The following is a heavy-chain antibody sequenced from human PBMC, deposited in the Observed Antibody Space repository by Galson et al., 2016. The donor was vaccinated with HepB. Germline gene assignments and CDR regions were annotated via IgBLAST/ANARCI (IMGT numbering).Heavy chain of an antibody. CDR1: GYIFTNYA. CDR3: ARSFAGYIPGDDS. Sequence: SVKVSCKASGYIFTNYAIHWVRQAPGQRLEWMGWINADIGNTKYSQKFQGRVTITRDASASTAYMELSSLRSEDTAVYYCARSFAGYIPGDDSWGQGTLVTVSS. J-gene: IGHJ4*02. CDR2: INADIGNT. D-gene: IGHD5-18*01. V-gene: IGHV1-3*01.